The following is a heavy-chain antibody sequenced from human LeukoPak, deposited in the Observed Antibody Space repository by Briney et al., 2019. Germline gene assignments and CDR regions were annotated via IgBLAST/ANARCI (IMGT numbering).Heavy chain of an antibody. CDR1: GGTFSSYA. D-gene: IGHD3-16*02. CDR3: ARGLGVIHDYGWFDP. CDR2: IIPIFGTA. J-gene: IGHJ5*02. V-gene: IGHV1-69*05. Sequence: GASVKVSCKASGGTFSSYAISWVRQAPGQGLEWMGGIIPIFGTANYAQKFQGRVTMTRDTSTSTVYMELSSLRSEDTAVYYCARGLGVIHDYGWFDPWGQGTLVTVSS.